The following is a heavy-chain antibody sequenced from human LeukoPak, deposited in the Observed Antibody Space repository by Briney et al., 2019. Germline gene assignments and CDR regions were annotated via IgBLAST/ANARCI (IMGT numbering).Heavy chain of an antibody. D-gene: IGHD3-10*01. J-gene: IGHJ4*02. CDR2: ISYDGSNK. CDR3: ARDYYYGSDY. V-gene: IGHV3-30-3*01. Sequence: GRSLRLSCAASGISFSSYAMQWVRQAPGKGPEWVAVISYDGSNKFYADSVKGRFTISRDNSKNTLYLQMDSLRAEDTAVYCGARDYYYGSDYWGQGTLVTVSS. CDR1: GISFSSYA.